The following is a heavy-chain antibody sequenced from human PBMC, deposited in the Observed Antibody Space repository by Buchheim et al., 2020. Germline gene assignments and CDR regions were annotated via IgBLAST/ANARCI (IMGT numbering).Heavy chain of an antibody. CDR1: GGSISSGGYY. Sequence: QVQLQESGPGLVKPSQTLSLTCTVSGGSISSGGYYWSWIRQHPGKGLEWIGYLYYSGSTYYNPSLKSRVTISVDTSKNQFSLKLSSVTAADTAVYYCARGTMDGGRVWSGYFRAYYYYGMDVWGQGTT. CDR3: ARGTMDGGRVWSGYFRAYYYYGMDV. D-gene: IGHD5-12*01. CDR2: LYYSGST. J-gene: IGHJ6*02. V-gene: IGHV4-31*03.